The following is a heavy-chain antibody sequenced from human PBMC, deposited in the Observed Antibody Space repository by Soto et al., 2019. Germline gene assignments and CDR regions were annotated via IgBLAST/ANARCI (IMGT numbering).Heavy chain of an antibody. V-gene: IGHV4-30-4*01. J-gene: IGHJ4*02. D-gene: IGHD3-22*01. CDR1: GGSISSGDYY. CDR2: IYYSGST. CDR3: ARDVRDYDSSGSFDY. Sequence: SETLSLTCTVSGGSISSGDYYWSWIRQPPGKGLEWIGYIYYSGSTYYNPSLKSRVTISVDTSKNQFSLKLSSVTAADTAVYYCARDVRDYDSSGSFDYWGQGTLVTVSS.